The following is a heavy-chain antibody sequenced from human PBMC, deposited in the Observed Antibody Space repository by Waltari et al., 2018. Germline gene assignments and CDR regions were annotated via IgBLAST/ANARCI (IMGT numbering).Heavy chain of an antibody. V-gene: IGHV5-51*01. J-gene: IGHJ4*02. CDR1: GYSFTSYW. CDR3: ARLLWFGELVPYYFDY. CDR2: IYPGDSDT. D-gene: IGHD3-10*01. Sequence: EVQLVQSGAEVKTPGESLKISCKGSGYSFTSYWIGWVRQMPGKGLEWMGVIYPGDSDTRYSRSFKGKVTISADKYISTDYLKWSSMKASDTAMYYCARLLWFGELVPYYFDYWGQGTLVTVSS.